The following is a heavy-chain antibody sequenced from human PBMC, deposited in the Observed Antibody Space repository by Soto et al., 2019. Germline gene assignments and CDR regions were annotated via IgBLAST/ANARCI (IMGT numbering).Heavy chain of an antibody. Sequence: QVQLVQSGAEVKKPGSSVKVSCKASGDTSNNYPVTWVRQAPGQGLEWMGGIIPRSGTANYAQKFEGRVTLTADQSTSTAYMELRSLRPEDTAVYYCANSYGISWYGYFWGQGTLVTVSS. CDR1: GDTSNNYP. V-gene: IGHV1-69*01. CDR3: ANSYGISWYGYF. J-gene: IGHJ4*02. CDR2: IIPRSGTA. D-gene: IGHD6-13*01.